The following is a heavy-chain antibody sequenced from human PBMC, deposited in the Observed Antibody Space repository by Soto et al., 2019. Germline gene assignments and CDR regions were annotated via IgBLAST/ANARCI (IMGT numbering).Heavy chain of an antibody. CDR2: IYSGGST. V-gene: IGHV3-53*01. Sequence: GGSLRLSCAASGFTVSSNYMSWVRQAPGKGLGWVSVIYSGGSTYYADSVRGRFTISRDNSKNTLYLQMKSLRAEDTAVYYCARDPPATRHGMDVWGQGTTVTVSS. CDR3: ARDPPATRHGMDV. J-gene: IGHJ6*02. CDR1: GFTVSSNY.